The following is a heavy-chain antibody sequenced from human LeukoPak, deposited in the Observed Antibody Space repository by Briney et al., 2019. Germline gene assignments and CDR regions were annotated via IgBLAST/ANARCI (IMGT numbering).Heavy chain of an antibody. CDR2: FNYSGTI. CDR1: GGSINSNNHY. J-gene: IGHJ4*02. CDR3: ARHPGYSSGWWYFDF. Sequence: PSETLSLTCNVSGGSINSNNHYWGWIRQPPGKGLEWLGRFNYSGTIFYSPSLNSRVTISVDTSGNQFSLKLTSATAADTAVYYCARHPGYSSGWWYFDFWGQGTLVTVSS. D-gene: IGHD5-18*01. V-gene: IGHV4-39*01.